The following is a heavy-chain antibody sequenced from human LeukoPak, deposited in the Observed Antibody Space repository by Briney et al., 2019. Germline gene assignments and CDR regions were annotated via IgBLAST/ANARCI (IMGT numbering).Heavy chain of an antibody. V-gene: IGHV1-2*02. CDR1: GYTFTDYY. CDR2: LNPNSGDT. CDR3: AGGRNIEMTTMSGGSDY. J-gene: IGHJ4*02. D-gene: IGHD5-24*01. Sequence: ASVKVSCKASGYTFTDYYMHWVRQAPGQGLEWMGWLNPNSGDTNYAQKFQGRVSMTRDTSISTAYMDLSDLRSDDTAVYNCAGGRNIEMTTMSGGSDYWGQGTLVTVSS.